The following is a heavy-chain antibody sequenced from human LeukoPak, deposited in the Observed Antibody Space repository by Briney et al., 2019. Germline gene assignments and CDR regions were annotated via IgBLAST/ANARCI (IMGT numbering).Heavy chain of an antibody. J-gene: IGHJ4*02. CDR2: ISAYNGYT. V-gene: IGHV1-18*01. Sequence: ASVKVSCKASGYTFLSYGITWVRQARGQGLEWMGWISAYNGYTNYAENLQGRVTITTDTSTSTAYMELRSLRSDDTAMYYCARGGYRSGGSCYSVSQYYFDYWGQGTLVTVSS. CDR1: GYTFLSYG. CDR3: ARGGYRSGGSCYSVSQYYFDY. D-gene: IGHD2-15*01.